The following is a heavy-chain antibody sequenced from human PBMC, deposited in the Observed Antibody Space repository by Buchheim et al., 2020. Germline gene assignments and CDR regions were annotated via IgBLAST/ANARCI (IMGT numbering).Heavy chain of an antibody. V-gene: IGHV4-59*01. J-gene: IGHJ5*02. Sequence: QVQLQESGPGLVKPSETLSLTCTVSGGSISSYYWSWIRQPPGKGLEWIGYIYYSGSTNYNPSLKSRVTISVDTSKNQFSLKLSSMTAADTAVYYCARASMITFGGVIVNGWFDPWGQGTL. CDR2: IYYSGST. D-gene: IGHD3-16*02. CDR1: GGSISSYY. CDR3: ARASMITFGGVIVNGWFDP.